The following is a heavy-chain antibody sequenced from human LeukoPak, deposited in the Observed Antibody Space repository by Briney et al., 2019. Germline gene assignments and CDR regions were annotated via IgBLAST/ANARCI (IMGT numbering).Heavy chain of an antibody. J-gene: IGHJ4*02. CDR3: ASMVGQPYYFDY. V-gene: IGHV4-59*01. D-gene: IGHD2-15*01. CDR1: GGSISSYY. Sequence: SETLSLTCTVSGGSISSYYWSWIRQPPGKGLECIGYIYYSGSTNYNPSLKSRVTISVDTSKNQFSLKLSSVTAADTAVYYCASMVGQPYYFDYWGQGTLVTVSS. CDR2: IYYSGST.